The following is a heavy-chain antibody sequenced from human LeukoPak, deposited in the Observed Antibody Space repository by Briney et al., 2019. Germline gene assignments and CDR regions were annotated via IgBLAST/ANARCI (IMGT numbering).Heavy chain of an antibody. J-gene: IGHJ4*02. CDR1: GFTFSSYA. Sequence: GGSLRLSCAASGFTFSSYAMSWVRQAPGKGLEWVSAISGSGGSTYYADSVKGRFTISRDNSKNTLYLQMNSLRDEDTAVYYCAKDKGFTTGTVDSYCDYWGQGTLVTVSS. CDR3: AKDKGFTTGTVDSYCDY. CDR2: ISGSGGST. D-gene: IGHD1-1*01. V-gene: IGHV3-23*01.